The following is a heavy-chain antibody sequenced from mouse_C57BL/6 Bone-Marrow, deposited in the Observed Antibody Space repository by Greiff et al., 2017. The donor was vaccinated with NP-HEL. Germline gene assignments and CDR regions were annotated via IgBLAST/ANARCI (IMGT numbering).Heavy chain of an antibody. J-gene: IGHJ2*01. Sequence: DVKLVESGGGLVQPGGSLKLSCAASGFTFSDYYMYWVRQTPEKRLEWVAYISNGGGSTYYPDTVKGRFTISRDNAKNTLYLQMSRLKSEDTAMYYCARHNYHGDYFDYWGQGTTLTVSS. D-gene: IGHD2-1*01. CDR1: GFTFSDYY. V-gene: IGHV5-12*01. CDR2: ISNGGGST. CDR3: ARHNYHGDYFDY.